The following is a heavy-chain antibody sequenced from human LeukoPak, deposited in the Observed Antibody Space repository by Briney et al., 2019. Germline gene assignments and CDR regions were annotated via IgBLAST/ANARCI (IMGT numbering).Heavy chain of an antibody. CDR1: GFTFSSYA. J-gene: IGHJ4*02. CDR3: AKGQSTSWLCLDN. CDR2: ISYDGSNK. D-gene: IGHD2-2*01. V-gene: IGHV3-30*01. Sequence: GGSLRLSCAASGFTFSSYAMHWVRQAPGKGLEWVAVISYDGSNKYYADSVKGRFTISRDNSKNTLYLQMNSLRAEDTAVYYCAKGQSTSWLCLDNWGQGTLVTVSS.